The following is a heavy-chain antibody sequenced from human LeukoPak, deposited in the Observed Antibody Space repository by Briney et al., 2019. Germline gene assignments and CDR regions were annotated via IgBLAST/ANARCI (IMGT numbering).Heavy chain of an antibody. V-gene: IGHV1-18*01. Sequence: GASVKVSCKASGYTFTSYGISWVRQAPGQGLEWMGWISAYNGNTNYAQKLQGRVTMTTDTSTSTAYMELRSLRSDDTAVYYCARAGPNGSGWVPVDYWGQGTLVTVSS. J-gene: IGHJ4*02. CDR2: ISAYNGNT. CDR3: ARAGPNGSGWVPVDY. CDR1: GYTFTSYG. D-gene: IGHD6-19*01.